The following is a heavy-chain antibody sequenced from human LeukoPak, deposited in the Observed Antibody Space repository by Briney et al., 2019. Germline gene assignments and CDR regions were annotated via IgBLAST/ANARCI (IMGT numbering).Heavy chain of an antibody. D-gene: IGHD3-22*01. CDR1: GGSISSSNW. Sequence: PSGTLSLTCAVSGGSISSSNWWSWVRQPPGKGLEWIGEIYHGGSTNYNPSLKSRVTISVDKSKNQFSLKLSSVTAADTAVYYCARVATTYYYDSSGYSFDYWGQGTLVTVSS. V-gene: IGHV4-4*02. J-gene: IGHJ4*02. CDR3: ARVATTYYYDSSGYSFDY. CDR2: IYHGGST.